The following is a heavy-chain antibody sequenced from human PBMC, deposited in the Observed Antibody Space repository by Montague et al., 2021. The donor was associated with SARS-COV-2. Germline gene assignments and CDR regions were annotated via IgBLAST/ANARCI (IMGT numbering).Heavy chain of an antibody. CDR2: TYYRSKWYN. CDR1: GDRVSSNIAT. V-gene: IGHV6-1*01. CDR3: ARIPVGSKYYFDF. D-gene: IGHD2-2*01. J-gene: IGHJ4*02. Sequence: SAISGDRVSSNIATWNWIRQSPSRGLEWLGRTYYRSKWYNDYAESVKSRITIDPDTSKHQFSLHLNSVTPEDTAVYYFARIPVGSKYYFDFWGQGTLVTVSS.